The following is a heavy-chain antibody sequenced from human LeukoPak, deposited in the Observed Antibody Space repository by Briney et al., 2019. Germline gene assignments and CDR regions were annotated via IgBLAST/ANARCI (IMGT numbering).Heavy chain of an antibody. CDR1: GFTFSSYA. CDR2: ISGSGGST. CDR3: AKLGGIAAAGTQFDY. Sequence: GGSLRLSCAASGFTFSSYAMSWVRQAPGKGLEWVSAISGSGGSTYYADSVKGRFTISRDNSKNTPYLQMNSLRAGDTAVYYCAKLGGIAAAGTQFDYWGQGTLVTVSS. V-gene: IGHV3-23*01. J-gene: IGHJ4*02. D-gene: IGHD6-13*01.